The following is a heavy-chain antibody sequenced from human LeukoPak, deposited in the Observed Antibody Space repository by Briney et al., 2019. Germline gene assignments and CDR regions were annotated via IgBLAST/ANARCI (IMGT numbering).Heavy chain of an antibody. J-gene: IGHJ4*02. CDR1: GGTFSSYA. V-gene: IGHV1-69*04. D-gene: IGHD6-13*01. Sequence: ASVKVSCKASGGTFSSYAISWVRQAPRQGLEWMGRIIPILGIANYAQKFQGRVTITADKSTSTAYMELSSLRSEDTAVYYCASGRIAAAGAYFDYWGQGTLVTVSS. CDR2: IIPILGIA. CDR3: ASGRIAAAGAYFDY.